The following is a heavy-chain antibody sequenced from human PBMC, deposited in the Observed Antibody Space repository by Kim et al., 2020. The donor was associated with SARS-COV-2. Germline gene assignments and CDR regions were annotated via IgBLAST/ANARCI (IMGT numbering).Heavy chain of an antibody. J-gene: IGHJ4*02. CDR2: ISAYNGNT. D-gene: IGHD2-15*01. V-gene: IGHV1-18*01. CDR1: GYTFTSYG. CDR3: ARDRGRIGIDCSGGSCYSYFDY. Sequence: ASVKVSCKASGYTFTSYGISWVRQAPGQGLEWMGWISAYNGNTNYAQKLQGRVTMTTDTSTSTAYMELRSLRSDDTAVYYCARDRGRIGIDCSGGSCYSYFDYWGQGTLVTVSS.